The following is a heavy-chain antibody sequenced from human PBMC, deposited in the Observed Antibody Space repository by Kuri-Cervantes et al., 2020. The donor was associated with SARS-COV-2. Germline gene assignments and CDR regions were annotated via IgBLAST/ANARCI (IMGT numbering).Heavy chain of an antibody. J-gene: IGHJ4*02. CDR1: GFKFSRTD. D-gene: IGHD4/OR15-4a*01. CDR2: ISYDGNNK. Sequence: LSLTCAASGFKFSRTDMHWVRQAPGKGLEWVAFISYDGNNKKCIASGKGRPTISRDNSQNKLYLQMRSLRPEDTAMYYCAKDGAGAHDSWGQGTLVTVSS. V-gene: IGHV3-30*18. CDR3: AKDGAGAHDS.